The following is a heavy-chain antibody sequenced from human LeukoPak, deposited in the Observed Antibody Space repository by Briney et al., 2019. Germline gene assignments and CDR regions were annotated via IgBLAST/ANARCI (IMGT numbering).Heavy chain of an antibody. J-gene: IGHJ3*02. Sequence: SQTLSLTCTVSGGSISSGDYYWSWICQPPGTGLEWIGYIYYSGSTYYNPSLKSRVTISVDTSKNQFSLKLSSVTAADTAVYYCASSTPSRAFDIWGQGTMVTVSS. V-gene: IGHV4-30-4*08. CDR1: GGSISSGDYY. CDR2: IYYSGST. D-gene: IGHD2-2*01. CDR3: ASSTPSRAFDI.